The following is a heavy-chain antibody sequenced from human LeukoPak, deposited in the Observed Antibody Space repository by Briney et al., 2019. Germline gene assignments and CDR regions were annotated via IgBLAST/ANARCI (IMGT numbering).Heavy chain of an antibody. CDR3: AKDDLGYSGSPSYMDV. D-gene: IGHD1-26*01. V-gene: IGHV3-30-3*01. J-gene: IGHJ6*03. CDR1: GFTFSSYA. CDR2: MSYDGDKK. Sequence: PSGGSLRLSCAASGFTFSSYAMHWVRQAPGKGLEWVAVMSYDGDKKYYVDSVKGRFTISRDNSKNTLYLQMNSLRAEDTAVYYCAKDDLGYSGSPSYMDVWGKGTTVTVSS.